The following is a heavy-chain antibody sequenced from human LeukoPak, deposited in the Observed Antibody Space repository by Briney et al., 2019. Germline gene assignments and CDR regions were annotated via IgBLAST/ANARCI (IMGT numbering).Heavy chain of an antibody. V-gene: IGHV3-74*01. D-gene: IGHD3-10*01. Sequence: GGSLRLSCVGSGFMFSNYYMYWVRQAPGKGLVWVSRIKNAGIDTIYADSVKGRFTVSRDNTKNTVYLQMSSLRAEDTAVYYCARGGYGHNMDVWGEGTTVTVSS. J-gene: IGHJ6*03. CDR1: GFMFSNYY. CDR2: IKNAGIDT. CDR3: ARGGYGHNMDV.